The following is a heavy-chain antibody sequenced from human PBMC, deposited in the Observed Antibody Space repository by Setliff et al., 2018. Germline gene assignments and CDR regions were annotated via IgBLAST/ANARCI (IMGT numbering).Heavy chain of an antibody. CDR3: ARAAGYSSSWYHYYYGMDV. CDR2: IYYSGST. D-gene: IGHD6-13*01. J-gene: IGHJ6*02. CDR1: GGSISSSSYY. V-gene: IGHV4-39*01. Sequence: PSETLSLTCTVSGGSISSSSYYWGWIRQPPGKGLEWIGSIYYSGSTYYTPSLKSRVTISVDTSRNQFSLKLSSVTAADTAVYYCARAAGYSSSWYHYYYGMDVWGQGTTVTVSS.